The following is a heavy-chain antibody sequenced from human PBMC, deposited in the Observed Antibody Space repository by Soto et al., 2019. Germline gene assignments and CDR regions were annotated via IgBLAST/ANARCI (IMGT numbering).Heavy chain of an antibody. J-gene: IGHJ4*02. CDR2: IKSKTDGGTT. CDR1: GFTFSNAW. D-gene: IGHD6-13*01. Sequence: EVQLVESGGGLVKPGGSLRLSCAASGFTFSNAWMNWVRQAPGKGLEWVGRIKSKTDGGTTDYAAPVKGRFTISRDDSKNTLYLQMNSLKPEDTAVYYCTTGEGGLAAAGTRDYWGQGTLVTVSS. CDR3: TTGEGGLAAAGTRDY. V-gene: IGHV3-15*07.